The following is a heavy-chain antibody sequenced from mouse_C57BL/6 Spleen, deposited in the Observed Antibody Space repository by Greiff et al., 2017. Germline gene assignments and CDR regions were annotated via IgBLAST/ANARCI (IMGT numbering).Heavy chain of an antibody. V-gene: IGHV1-54*01. Sequence: QVQLQQSGAELVRPGTSVKVSCKASGYAFTNYLIEWVKQRPGQGLEWIGVINPGSGGTNYNEKFKGKATLTADKSSSTAYMQLSSLTSEDSAVYFCARRGQLRLPVDYWGQGTTRTVSS. CDR2: INPGSGGT. J-gene: IGHJ2*01. D-gene: IGHD3-2*02. CDR3: ARRGQLRLPVDY. CDR1: GYAFTNYL.